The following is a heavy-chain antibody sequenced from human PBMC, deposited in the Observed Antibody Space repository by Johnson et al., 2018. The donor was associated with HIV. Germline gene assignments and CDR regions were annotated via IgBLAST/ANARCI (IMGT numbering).Heavy chain of an antibody. CDR2: ISWNSGFI. V-gene: IGHV3-9*01. J-gene: IGHJ3*02. CDR3: AKDSRVITSHAFDI. Sequence: VQLLESGGGLVQPGRSLRLSCAASGFTFDDYAMHWVRQGSGKGLEWVSGISWNSGFIGYADSVKGRFTISRDNAKNSLYLQMNSLRAEDTALYYCAKDSRVITSHAFDIWGQGTMVTVSS. D-gene: IGHD3-22*01. CDR1: GFTFDDYA.